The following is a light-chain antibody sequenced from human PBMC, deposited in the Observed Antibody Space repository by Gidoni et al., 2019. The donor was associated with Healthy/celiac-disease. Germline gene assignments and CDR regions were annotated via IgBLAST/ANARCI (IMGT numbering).Light chain of an antibody. CDR3: QQYGSSPRT. J-gene: IGKJ1*01. Sequence: EIVLTQSPGTLSSSPGDRATLSGRASQSVSSSYLAWYQQKPGQAPRLLIYGASSRATGIPDRFSGSGSGTDFTLTISRLEPEDFAVYYCQQYGSSPRTFGQGTKVEIK. CDR1: QSVSSSY. CDR2: GAS. V-gene: IGKV3-20*01.